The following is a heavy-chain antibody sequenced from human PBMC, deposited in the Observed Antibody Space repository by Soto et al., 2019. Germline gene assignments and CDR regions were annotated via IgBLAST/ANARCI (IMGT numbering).Heavy chain of an antibody. CDR2: IYYSGST. J-gene: IGHJ4*02. D-gene: IGHD6-25*01. CDR3: AKGLRLGYFDY. Sequence: SETLSLTCTVSGGSISSSSYYWGWIRQPPGKGLEWIGSIYYSGSTYYNPSLKSRVTISVDTSKNQFSLKLSSVTAADTAVYYCAKGLRLGYFDYWGQGTPVTVSS. CDR1: GGSISSSSYY. V-gene: IGHV4-39*01.